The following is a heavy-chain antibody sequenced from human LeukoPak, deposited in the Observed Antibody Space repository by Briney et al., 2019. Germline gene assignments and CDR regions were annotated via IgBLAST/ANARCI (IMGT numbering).Heavy chain of an antibody. CDR1: GFTFSSYE. Sequence: GGSLRLSCAASGFTFSSYEMNWVRQAPGKGLEWVSSISSSGSTIHYADSVKGRFTISRDNAKNSLYLQMNSLRGEDTAVYYCAREASGYSYGLDAFDIWGQGTTVTVSS. CDR2: ISSSGSTI. CDR3: AREASGYSYGLDAFDI. V-gene: IGHV3-48*03. J-gene: IGHJ3*02. D-gene: IGHD5-18*01.